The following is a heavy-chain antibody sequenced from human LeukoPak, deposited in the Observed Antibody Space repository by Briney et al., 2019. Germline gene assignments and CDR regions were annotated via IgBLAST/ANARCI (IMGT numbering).Heavy chain of an antibody. D-gene: IGHD5-24*01. V-gene: IGHV1-69-2*01. CDR2: VDPEDGET. CDR1: GYTFTDYY. J-gene: IGHJ5*02. CDR3: ATAPYKNWFDP. Sequence: ASVKVSCKVSGYTFTDYYMHWVQQAPGKGLEWMGLVDPEDGETIYAEKFQGRVTITADTSTDTAYMELSSLRSEDTAVYYCATAPYKNWFDPWGQGTLVTVSS.